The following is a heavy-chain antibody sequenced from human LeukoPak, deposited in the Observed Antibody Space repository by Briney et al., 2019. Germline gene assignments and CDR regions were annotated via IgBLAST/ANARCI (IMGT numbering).Heavy chain of an antibody. V-gene: IGHV3-48*03. CDR1: GFTFGSYE. J-gene: IGHJ4*02. CDR2: ISSSGSTI. Sequence: PGGSLRLSCAAPGFTFGSYEMNWVRQAPGKGLEWVSYISSSGSTIYYADSVKGRFTISRDNAKNSLYLQMNSLRAEDTAVYYCARVGVITYDYWGQGTLVTVSS. CDR3: ARVGVITYDY. D-gene: IGHD3-22*01.